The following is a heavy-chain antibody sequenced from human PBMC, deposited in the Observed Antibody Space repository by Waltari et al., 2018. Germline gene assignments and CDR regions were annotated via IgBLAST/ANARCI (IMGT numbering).Heavy chain of an antibody. CDR1: GFSISSGHY. CDR2: IYHDGTT. V-gene: IGHV4-38-2*02. CDR3: ARDGRDAFDY. Sequence: VQLQESGPRLVKPSETLSLTCGVSGFSISSGHYWGGIRQPPGKGLEGVVSIYHDGTTYYNPSLKGRVTMSVDTSKNQFSLRLTSVTAADTAVYFCARDGRDAFDYWGRGILVTVSS. J-gene: IGHJ4*02.